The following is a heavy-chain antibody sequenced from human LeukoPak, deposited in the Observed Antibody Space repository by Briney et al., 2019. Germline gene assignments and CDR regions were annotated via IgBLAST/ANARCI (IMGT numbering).Heavy chain of an antibody. CDR1: GGTFSSYA. J-gene: IGHJ4*02. V-gene: IGHV1-69*05. Sequence: GASVKVSCKASGGTFSSYAISWVRQAPGQGLEWMGGIIPIFGTANYAQKFQGRVTITTDESTSTAYMELSSLRSEDTAVYYCARGPPSTMVRGVTYEEYYFDYWGQGTLVTVSS. CDR2: IIPIFGTA. CDR3: ARGPPSTMVRGVTYEEYYFDY. D-gene: IGHD3-10*01.